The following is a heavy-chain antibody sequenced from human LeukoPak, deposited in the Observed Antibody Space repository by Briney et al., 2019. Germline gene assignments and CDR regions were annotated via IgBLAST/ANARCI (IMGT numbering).Heavy chain of an antibody. V-gene: IGHV6-1*01. CDR2: TYYRSKWYN. CDR1: GDSVSSNSAL. J-gene: IGHJ3*02. Sequence: SQTLSLTCAISGDSVSSNSALWNWIRQSPSRGLEWLGRTYYRSKWYNDYAVSVKSRITINADTSKNQFSLQLNSVTPEDTAVCYCANSKPMWNDAFDIWGQGTMVTVSS. CDR3: ANSKPMWNDAFDI. D-gene: IGHD1-1*01.